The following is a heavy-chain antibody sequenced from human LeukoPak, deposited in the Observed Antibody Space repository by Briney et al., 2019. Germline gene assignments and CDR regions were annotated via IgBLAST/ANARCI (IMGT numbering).Heavy chain of an antibody. V-gene: IGHV3-74*01. J-gene: IGHJ6*03. CDR3: ARSTTHPYYNYMDV. Sequence: GGSLRLSCVASGSTFSSYWMHWVRQAPGEGLVWVSRINSDGSTTTYADSVKGRFTISRDNAKNTLYLQMNSLRVEDTAVYYYARSTTHPYYNYMDVWGKGTTVTLSS. CDR1: GSTFSSYW. CDR2: INSDGSTT. D-gene: IGHD4-17*01.